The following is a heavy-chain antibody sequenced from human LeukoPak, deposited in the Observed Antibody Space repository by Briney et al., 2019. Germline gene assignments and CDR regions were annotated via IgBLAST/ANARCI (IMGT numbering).Heavy chain of an antibody. CDR1: GFTFSSYG. Sequence: GGSLRLSCAASGFTFSSYGMHWVRQAPGKGLEWVAVISYDGSNKYYADSVKGRFTISRDNSKNTLYLQMNSLRAEDTAVYYCAKSAAAADPNYYYYGMDVWGKGTTVTVSS. V-gene: IGHV3-30*18. D-gene: IGHD6-13*01. CDR2: ISYDGSNK. J-gene: IGHJ6*04. CDR3: AKSAAAADPNYYYYGMDV.